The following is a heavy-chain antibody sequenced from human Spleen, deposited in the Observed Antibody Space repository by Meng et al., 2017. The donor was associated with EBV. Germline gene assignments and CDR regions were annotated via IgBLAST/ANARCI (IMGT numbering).Heavy chain of an antibody. Sequence: QVQVVQSGEELDKPGSTVKGACRASGGTFANDDVRWVRQAPGQGLEWMGGIIPLFGTTDYARKFKGRLTITADKSTLTAFMELSSLTSQDTAVYYCASSLGGSVAPVWGQGVLVTVSS. V-gene: IGHV1-69*06. J-gene: IGHJ4*02. CDR2: IIPLFGTT. D-gene: IGHD3-16*01. CDR1: GGTFANDD. CDR3: ASSLGGSVAPV.